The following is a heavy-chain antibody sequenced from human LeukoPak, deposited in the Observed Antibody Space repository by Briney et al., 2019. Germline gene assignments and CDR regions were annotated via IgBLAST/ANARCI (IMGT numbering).Heavy chain of an antibody. D-gene: IGHD6-19*01. Sequence: GESLKISCEGSGYSFTSYWIGWVRQMPGKGLEWMGIIYPGDSDTRYSPSFQGQVTISADKSISTAYLQWSSLKASDTAMYYCATPGIAVAGDDAFDIWGQGTMVTVSS. CDR1: GYSFTSYW. V-gene: IGHV5-51*01. CDR3: ATPGIAVAGDDAFDI. CDR2: IYPGDSDT. J-gene: IGHJ3*02.